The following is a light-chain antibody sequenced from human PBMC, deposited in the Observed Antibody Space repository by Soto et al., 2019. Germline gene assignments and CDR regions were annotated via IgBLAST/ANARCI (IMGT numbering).Light chain of an antibody. CDR1: SSDVGGYNY. CDR3: SSYAGSNIFYV. CDR2: EVS. Sequence: QSALTQPPSASGSPGQSLTISCTGTSSDVGGYNYVSWYQQHPGKAPKLIIYEVSKWPSGVPDRFSGSKSGNTASLTVSGLQAEDEADYYCSSYAGSNIFYVFGTGTKLTVL. J-gene: IGLJ1*01. V-gene: IGLV2-8*01.